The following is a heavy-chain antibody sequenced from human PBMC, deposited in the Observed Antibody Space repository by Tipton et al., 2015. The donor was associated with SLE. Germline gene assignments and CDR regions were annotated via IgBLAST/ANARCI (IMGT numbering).Heavy chain of an antibody. Sequence: GSLRLSCAASGFRFSSYEMNWARQAPGKGLEWVSYISGSGTNKYYADSVKGRFTISRDNAKNSLYLQMNSLSADDTAVYYCARETASGVFDIWGLGTMVSASS. J-gene: IGHJ3*02. CDR2: ISGSGTNK. CDR1: GFRFSSYE. V-gene: IGHV3-48*03. CDR3: ARETASGVFDI. D-gene: IGHD2-8*01.